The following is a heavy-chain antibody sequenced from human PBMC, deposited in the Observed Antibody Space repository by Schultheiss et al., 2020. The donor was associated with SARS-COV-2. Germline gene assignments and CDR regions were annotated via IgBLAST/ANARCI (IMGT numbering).Heavy chain of an antibody. CDR2: IWYDGSNK. CDR3: AKDSRDGYNYGPSYFDY. CDR1: GFTFSSYG. D-gene: IGHD5-24*01. J-gene: IGHJ4*02. Sequence: GESLKISCAASGFTFSSYGMHWVRQAPGKGLEWVAVIWYDGSNKYYADSVKGRFTISRDNSKNTLYLQMNSLRAEDMALYYCAKDSRDGYNYGPSYFDYWGQGTLVTVSS. V-gene: IGHV3-30*02.